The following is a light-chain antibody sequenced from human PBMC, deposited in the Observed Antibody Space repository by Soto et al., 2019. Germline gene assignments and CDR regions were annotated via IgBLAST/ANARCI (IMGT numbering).Light chain of an antibody. J-gene: IGKJ2*01. CDR1: QDISTY. Sequence: DIQMTQSPSSLSASVGDRLTITCQASQDISTYLNWYQQKPGKAPKLLISDASKLEPGVPSRFSGSGSGTHFTFIITSLQPEDIATYYCQHYDNLRTFGQGTKVDIK. CDR2: DAS. CDR3: QHYDNLRT. V-gene: IGKV1-33*01.